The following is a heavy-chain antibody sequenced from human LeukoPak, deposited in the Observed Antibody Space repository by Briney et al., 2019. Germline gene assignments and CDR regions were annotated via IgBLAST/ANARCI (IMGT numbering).Heavy chain of an antibody. CDR2: INTNTGNP. D-gene: IGHD3-22*01. J-gene: IGHJ4*02. CDR3: ARGSDSSGYYGSDY. V-gene: IGHV7-4-1*02. CDR1: GYTFTSYA. Sequence: ASVKVSCKTSGYTFTSYAMNWVRQAPGQGLEWMGWINTNTGNPTYAQAFTGRFVFSLDTSVSTAYLQISSLKAEDTAVYYCARGSDSSGYYGSDYWGQGTLVIVSS.